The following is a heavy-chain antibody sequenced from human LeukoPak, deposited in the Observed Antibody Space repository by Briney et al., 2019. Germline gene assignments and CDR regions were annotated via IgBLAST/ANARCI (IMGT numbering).Heavy chain of an antibody. D-gene: IGHD3-10*01. V-gene: IGHV4-59*01. CDR2: IYYSGST. CDR1: GGSISSYY. J-gene: IGHJ6*03. Sequence: SETLSLTCTVSGGSISSYYWSWIRQPPGKGLEWIGYIYYSGSTNYNPSLKSRVTISIDTSKNQFALKLSSVTAADTAVYYCARSLWFGASLPTGYMDVWGKGTTVTVSS. CDR3: ARSLWFGASLPTGYMDV.